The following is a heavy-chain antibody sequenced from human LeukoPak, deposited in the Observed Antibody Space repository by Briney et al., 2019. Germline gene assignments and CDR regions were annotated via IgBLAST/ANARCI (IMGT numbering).Heavy chain of an antibody. CDR3: ARAADYYDSSGYYPLDY. D-gene: IGHD3-22*01. V-gene: IGHV4-39*07. CDR2: INHSGST. J-gene: IGHJ4*02. CDR1: GGSISSSSYY. Sequence: KPSETLSLTCTVSGGSISSSSYYWSWIRQPPGKGLEWIGEINHSGSTNYNPSLKSRVTISVDTSKNQFSLKLSSVTAADTAVYYCARAADYYDSSGYYPLDYWGQGTLVTVSS.